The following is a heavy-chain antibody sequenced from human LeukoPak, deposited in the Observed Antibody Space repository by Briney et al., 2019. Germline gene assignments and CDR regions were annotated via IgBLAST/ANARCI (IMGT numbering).Heavy chain of an antibody. D-gene: IGHD3-3*01. J-gene: IGHJ4*02. CDR3: ARSTATQYDFWSGYSYFDY. Sequence: ASVKVSCQASGYTFTGYYMRWVRQAPGQGLEWMGWINHNSGGTNYAQKFQGRVTMTRDTSISTAYMELSRLRSDDTAVYYCARSTATQYDFWSGYSYFDYWGQGTLVTVSS. CDR2: INHNSGGT. V-gene: IGHV1-2*02. CDR1: GYTFTGYY.